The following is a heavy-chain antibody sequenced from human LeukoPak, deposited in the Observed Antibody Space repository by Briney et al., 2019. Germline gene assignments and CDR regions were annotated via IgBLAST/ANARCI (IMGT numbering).Heavy chain of an antibody. V-gene: IGHV4-59*01. D-gene: IGHD2-15*01. Sequence: SETLSLTCTDSGGSISSYYWSWIRQPPGKGLEWIGYIYYSGSTNYNPSLKSRVTISVDTSKNQFSLKLSSVTAADTAVYYCAREYCSGGSCYFDYWGQGTLVTVSS. CDR1: GGSISSYY. CDR3: AREYCSGGSCYFDY. CDR2: IYYSGST. J-gene: IGHJ4*02.